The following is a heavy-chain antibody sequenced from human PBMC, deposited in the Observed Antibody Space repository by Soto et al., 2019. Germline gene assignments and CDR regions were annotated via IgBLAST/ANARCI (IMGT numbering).Heavy chain of an antibody. V-gene: IGHV3-73*01. J-gene: IGHJ6*03. CDR1: GFTFSGSA. D-gene: IGHD3-3*01. Sequence: EVQLVESGGGLVQPGGSLKLSCAASGFTFSGSALHWVRQASGKGLEWVGRIRSKGNNYATAYGASLKGRFTISRDDSKNTAYLQMTSLNTEDTAVYYCSRQASDFWSGKPQYYMDVWGKGNTVTVSS. CDR3: SRQASDFWSGKPQYYMDV. CDR2: IRSKGNNYAT.